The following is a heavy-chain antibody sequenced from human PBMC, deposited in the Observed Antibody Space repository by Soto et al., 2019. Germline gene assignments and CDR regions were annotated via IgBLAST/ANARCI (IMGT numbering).Heavy chain of an antibody. V-gene: IGHV3-74*01. CDR1: GFRFSSYW. D-gene: IGHD3-22*01. J-gene: IGHJ4*02. CDR3: AVVGDTRGYSCGY. CDR2: INSDGSTT. Sequence: EVQLVESGGALVQPGGSLRLSCAASGFRFSSYWMHWVRQVPGKGLVWVSRINSDGSTTNYADSVKGRFTISRDNAKNTLYLQMNSLRPEDTAVYYCAVVGDTRGYSCGYWGQGTLVTVSS.